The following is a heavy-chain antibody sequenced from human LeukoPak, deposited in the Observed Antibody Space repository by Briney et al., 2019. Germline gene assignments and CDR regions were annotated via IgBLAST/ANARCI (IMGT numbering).Heavy chain of an antibody. D-gene: IGHD3-10*01. CDR1: GGTFSSYA. Sequence: ASVKVSCKASGGTFSSYAISWVRQPPGQGVEWMGGIIPIFGTANYAQKFQGRVTITAHESTSTAYMELSSLRSEDTAVYYCATGGSGSYYTSYYYYYYMDVWGKGTTVTVSS. J-gene: IGHJ6*03. V-gene: IGHV1-69*13. CDR3: ATGGSGSYYTSYYYYYYMDV. CDR2: IIPIFGTA.